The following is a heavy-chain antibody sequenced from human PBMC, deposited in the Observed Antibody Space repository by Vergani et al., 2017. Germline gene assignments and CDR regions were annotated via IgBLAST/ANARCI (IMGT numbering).Heavy chain of an antibody. V-gene: IGHV4-39*01. CDR2: IYYSGST. J-gene: IGHJ5*02. Sequence: QLQLQESGPGLVKPSATLSLTCSVSGASIRSSNYYWGWIRQPPGKGLEGIASIYYSGSTYYNPSLKSRVTIYLDTSKNQFSLKLSSVTAADTAVYFCARHSTVEWLVKLGWIDPWGQGILVTVSS. D-gene: IGHD6-19*01. CDR3: ARHSTVEWLVKLGWIDP. CDR1: GASIRSSNYY.